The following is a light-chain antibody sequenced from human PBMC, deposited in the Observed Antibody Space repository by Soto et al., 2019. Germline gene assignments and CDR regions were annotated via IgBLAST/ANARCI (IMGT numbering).Light chain of an antibody. J-gene: IGLJ2*01. Sequence: QSVLTQPPSVSGAPGQRVTISCTGSSSNIGAGYDVNWYQQLPGTAPQLLIDGRNNRPSGVPDRFSGCRSGTSPSLAITGLQAEEEADYYCQAYDSNPSVSVVFGGGTQLTVL. V-gene: IGLV1-40*01. CDR3: QAYDSNPSVSVV. CDR2: GRN. CDR1: SSNIGAGYD.